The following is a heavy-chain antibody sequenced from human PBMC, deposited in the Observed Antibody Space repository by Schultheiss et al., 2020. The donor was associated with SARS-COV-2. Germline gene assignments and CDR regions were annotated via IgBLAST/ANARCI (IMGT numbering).Heavy chain of an antibody. CDR2: IWYDGSKE. V-gene: IGHV3-33*08. Sequence: GGSLRLSCAASGFTFSSYGMHWVRQAPGKGLEWVAVIWYDGSKEYYVDSVKGRFTISRDNAKNSLYLQMNSLRGEDTAVYYCARDRADSSSSGLIGHHNQDNGMDVWGQGTTVTVSS. D-gene: IGHD6-6*01. CDR3: ARDRADSSSSGLIGHHNQDNGMDV. J-gene: IGHJ6*02. CDR1: GFTFSSYG.